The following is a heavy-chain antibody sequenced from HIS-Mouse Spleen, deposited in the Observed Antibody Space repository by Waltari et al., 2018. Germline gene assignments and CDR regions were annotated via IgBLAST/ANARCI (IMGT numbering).Heavy chain of an antibody. J-gene: IGHJ3*02. D-gene: IGHD1-26*01. Sequence: QVQLVQSGAGVKKPGASVTVSCTASGYTFPGYYMHWVRQAPGQGVEWMGWIKPNSGGTNYAQKFQGRVTMTRDTSISTAYMELSRLRSDDTAVYYCARESSGTGTAFDIWGQGTMVTVSS. CDR1: GYTFPGYY. CDR3: ARESSGTGTAFDI. V-gene: IGHV1-2*02. CDR2: IKPNSGGT.